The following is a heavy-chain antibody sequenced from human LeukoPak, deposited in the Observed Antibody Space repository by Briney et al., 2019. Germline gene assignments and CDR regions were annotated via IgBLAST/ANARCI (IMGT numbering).Heavy chain of an antibody. D-gene: IGHD6-19*01. CDR3: ARGPQWLNY. CDR1: GDSVSSDNAT. Sequence: SQTLPLTCTISGDSVSSDNATWNWIRQSPSRGLEWLGRTYYRSKWYSAYAVSVKSRISINSDTSKNQFSLQLNSVTPEDTAIYYCARGPQWLNYWGQGTLVTVSS. V-gene: IGHV6-1*01. J-gene: IGHJ4*02. CDR2: TYYRSKWYS.